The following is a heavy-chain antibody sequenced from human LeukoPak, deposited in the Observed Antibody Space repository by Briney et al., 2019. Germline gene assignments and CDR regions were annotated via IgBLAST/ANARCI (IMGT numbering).Heavy chain of an antibody. J-gene: IGHJ4*02. Sequence: GGYLRLSCAGSGFTFSNYEMNWVRQAPGKGLGWVAYISESGSLIYYADSVMGRFTISRDNSKNSLFLQMSSLRAEDTAVYYCARDSGSGTTGNEFDYGGQGPLVRVS. V-gene: IGHV3-48*03. CDR1: GFTFSNYE. CDR3: ARDSGSGTTGNEFDY. D-gene: IGHD1-1*01. CDR2: ISESGSLI.